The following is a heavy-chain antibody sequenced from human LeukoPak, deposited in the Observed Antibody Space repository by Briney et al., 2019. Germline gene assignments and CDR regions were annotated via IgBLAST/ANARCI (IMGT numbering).Heavy chain of an antibody. CDR3: ARASLYYYYMDV. V-gene: IGHV4-59*01. Sequence: SETLSLSCTVSGGSISSYYWSWIRQPPGKGLEWIGYIYYSGSANYNPSLKSRVTISVDTSKNQFSLRLSSVTAADTAVYYCARASLYYYYMDVWGKGTTVTVSS. CDR1: GGSISSYY. CDR2: IYYSGSA. J-gene: IGHJ6*03.